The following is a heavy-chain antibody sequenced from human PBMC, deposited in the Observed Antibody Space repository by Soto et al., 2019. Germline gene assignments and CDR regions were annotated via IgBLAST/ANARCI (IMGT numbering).Heavy chain of an antibody. CDR2: LNPSGGST. D-gene: IGHD2-21*02. J-gene: IGHJ4*02. V-gene: IGHV1-46*01. CDR3: ARLLVPYCGGDCFSGFDY. CDR1: GYTFTNFY. Sequence: QVQLVQSGAEVQEPGASVRVSCKASGYTFTNFYIHWVRQAPGQGLEWMGILNPSGGSTKYAQKLLGRVTLTRDTSTSTVYMELSSLKSEDTAVYYCARLLVPYCGGDCFSGFDYWGQGTLVTVSS.